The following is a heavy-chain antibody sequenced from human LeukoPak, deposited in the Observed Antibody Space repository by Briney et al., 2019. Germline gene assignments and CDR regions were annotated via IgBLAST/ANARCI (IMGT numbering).Heavy chain of an antibody. CDR1: GDSISNYY. V-gene: IGHV4-4*07. CDR2: IFPGGTS. D-gene: IGHD1-14*01. J-gene: IGHJ3*02. CDR3: ARGPLTEAHTFDI. Sequence: PSETLSLTCTVSGDSISNYYWTWVRQPAGKGLDWIGRIFPGGTSYFNPSLKSRVTFSVDTSRNRFSLRLTSVTAADTAVYYCARGPLTEAHTFDIWGQGTVVTVSS.